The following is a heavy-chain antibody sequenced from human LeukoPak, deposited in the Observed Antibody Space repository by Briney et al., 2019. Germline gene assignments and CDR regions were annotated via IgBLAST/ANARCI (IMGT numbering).Heavy chain of an antibody. Sequence: GGSLRLSCAASGFTFSSYTMNWVRQAPGKGLEWVSFISTSSSYIYYTDSVKGRFTISRDDAKNSLYLQMNSLRAEDTAVYYCASEGYGGNSDAFDSWGQGTMVTVSS. CDR3: ASEGYGGNSDAFDS. D-gene: IGHD4-23*01. J-gene: IGHJ3*02. V-gene: IGHV3-21*01. CDR1: GFTFSSYT. CDR2: ISTSSSYI.